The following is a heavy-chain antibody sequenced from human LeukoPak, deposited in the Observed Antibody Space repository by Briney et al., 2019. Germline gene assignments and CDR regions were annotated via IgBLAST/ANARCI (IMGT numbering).Heavy chain of an antibody. J-gene: IGHJ6*02. CDR1: GFTFNVHI. V-gene: IGHV3-21*06. CDR3: ARDSGRSSTYVLDV. Sequence: GGSLKLSCVASGFTFNVHIMNWVRQAPGKGLEWVSSISSRSTYINYADSVRGRLTIVRDNAKNSVYLQMNSLKDEDTGVYYCARDSGRSSTYVLDVRGQGTTVIVSS. CDR2: ISSRSTYI. D-gene: IGHD3-10*02.